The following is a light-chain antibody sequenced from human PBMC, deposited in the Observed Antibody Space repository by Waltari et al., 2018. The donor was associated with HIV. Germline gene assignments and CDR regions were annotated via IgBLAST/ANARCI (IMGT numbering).Light chain of an antibody. Sequence: DIQLTQSPSFLSASVGDRVTITCRASQDISTYLAWYHQNPGKAPRLLIYAASTLESRVPSRFSGSGSGTEFTLTISSLQPEDSATYYCQQLNNYPITFGQGTRLEIK. CDR2: AAS. CDR1: QDISTY. J-gene: IGKJ5*01. CDR3: QQLNNYPIT. V-gene: IGKV1-9*01.